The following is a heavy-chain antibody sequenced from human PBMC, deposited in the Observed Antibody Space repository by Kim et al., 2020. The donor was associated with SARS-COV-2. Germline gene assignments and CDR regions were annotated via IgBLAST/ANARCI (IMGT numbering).Heavy chain of an antibody. V-gene: IGHV4-34*01. D-gene: IGHD3-3*01. CDR2: INHSGST. CDR3: ARAWSRYFDY. J-gene: IGHJ4*02. Sequence: SETLSLTCAVYGGSFSGYYWSWIRQPPGKGLEWIGEINHSGSTNYNPSLKSRVTISVDTSKNQFSLKLSSVTAADTAVYYCARAWSRYFDYWGQGTLVTVSS. CDR1: GGSFSGYY.